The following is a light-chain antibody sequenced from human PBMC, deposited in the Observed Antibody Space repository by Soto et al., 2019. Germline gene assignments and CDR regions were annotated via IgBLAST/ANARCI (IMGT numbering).Light chain of an antibody. CDR3: QQYGNSPRYS. Sequence: DIVLTQSPGTLSLSPGERATLSCRASQSVDSRYLAWYQQKPGQAPRLVIHAVSRRATGIPDRFSGSGSGTDFTLTISRLEPEDFAVYYCQQYGNSPRYSFGQGTYLEIK. CDR1: QSVDSRY. CDR2: AVS. J-gene: IGKJ2*03. V-gene: IGKV3-20*01.